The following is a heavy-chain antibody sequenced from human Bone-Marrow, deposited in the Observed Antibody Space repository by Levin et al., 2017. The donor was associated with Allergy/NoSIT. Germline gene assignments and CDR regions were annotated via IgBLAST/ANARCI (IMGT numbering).Heavy chain of an antibody. V-gene: IGHV3-15*01. CDR2: IKSKTDGGTT. J-gene: IGHJ6*03. CDR1: GFTFSNAW. CDR3: TTFLLRYGDYGGYYYYMDV. Sequence: GGSLRLSCAASGFTFSNAWMSWVRQAPGKGLEWVGRIKSKTDGGTTDYAAPVKGRFTISRDDSKNTLYLQMNSLKTEDTAVYYCTTFLLRYGDYGGYYYYMDVWGKGTTVTVSS. D-gene: IGHD4-17*01.